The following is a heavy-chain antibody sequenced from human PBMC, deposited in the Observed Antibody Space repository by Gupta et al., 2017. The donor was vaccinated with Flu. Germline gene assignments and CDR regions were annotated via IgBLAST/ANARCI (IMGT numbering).Heavy chain of an antibody. CDR1: GASSSNYF. V-gene: IGHV4-34*01. CDR3: ARAGVWNPVV. CDR2: ISRRGNT. J-gene: IGHJ4*02. Sequence: QVQLRQWGAGLLRPSETLSLTCAVYGASSSNYFLSWIRQSPGKGLEWIGEISRRGNTNYNPSLKSRVTMSVDTAKNQVSLKLTSVTAADTAVYYCARAGVWNPVVWGQGTPVTVSS. D-gene: IGHD3-10*01.